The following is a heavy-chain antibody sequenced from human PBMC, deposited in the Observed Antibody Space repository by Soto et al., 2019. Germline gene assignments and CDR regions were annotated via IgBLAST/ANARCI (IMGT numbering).Heavy chain of an antibody. D-gene: IGHD3-3*01. V-gene: IGHV1-3*01. CDR3: ARVWVFGVSGPGAFDI. Sequence: GASVKVSCKASGYTFTGYAMHWVRQAPGQRLEWMGWINAGNGNTKYSQKFQGRVTITRDTSASTAYMELSSLRSEDTAVYYCARVWVFGVSGPGAFDIWGQGTMVTVS. CDR2: INAGNGNT. J-gene: IGHJ3*02. CDR1: GYTFTGYA.